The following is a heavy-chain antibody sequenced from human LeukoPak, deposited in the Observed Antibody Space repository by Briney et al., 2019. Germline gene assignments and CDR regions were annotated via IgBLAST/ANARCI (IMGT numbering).Heavy chain of an antibody. D-gene: IGHD3-9*01. CDR3: ARGDADILTGYQAFFDY. V-gene: IGHV4-39*07. CDR1: GGSISSSIYY. CDR2: IYPSGST. J-gene: IGHJ4*02. Sequence: SETLSLTCTVSGGSISSSIYYWGWIRQPPGKGLEWIGSIYPSGSTYYNPSLKSRVTISVDTSKNQLSLNLNSMTAADTAVYYCARGDADILTGYQAFFDYWGQGILVTVSS.